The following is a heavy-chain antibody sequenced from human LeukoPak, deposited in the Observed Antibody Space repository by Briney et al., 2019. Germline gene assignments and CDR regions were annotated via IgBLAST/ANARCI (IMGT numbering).Heavy chain of an antibody. V-gene: IGHV4-34*01. Sequence: SETLSLTCAVYGGSFSGYYWSWIRQPPGKGLEWIGEINHSGSTNYNPSLKSRVTISVDTSKNQFSLKLSSVTAADTAVYYYASSYGDYVEYYFDYWGQGTLVTVSS. J-gene: IGHJ4*02. D-gene: IGHD4-17*01. CDR2: INHSGST. CDR1: GGSFSGYY. CDR3: ASSYGDYVEYYFDY.